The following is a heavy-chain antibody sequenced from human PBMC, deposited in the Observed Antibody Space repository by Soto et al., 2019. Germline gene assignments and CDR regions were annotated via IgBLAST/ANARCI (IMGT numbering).Heavy chain of an antibody. CDR1: GYTFTSYD. J-gene: IGHJ3*02. CDR2: MNPNSGNT. V-gene: IGHV1-8*01. Sequence: RASVKVSCKASGYTFTSYDINWVRQATGQGLEWMGWMNPNSGNTGYAQKFQGRVTMTRNTSISTAYMELSSLRSEDTAVYYCARGLLLWFGELLYGGDDAFDIWGQGTMVTVSS. CDR3: ARGLLLWFGELLYGGDDAFDI. D-gene: IGHD3-10*01.